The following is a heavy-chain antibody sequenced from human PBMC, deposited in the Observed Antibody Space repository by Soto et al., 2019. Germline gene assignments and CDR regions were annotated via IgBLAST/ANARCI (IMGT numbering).Heavy chain of an antibody. D-gene: IGHD6-13*01. J-gene: IGHJ4*02. CDR3: AKSQEIGTHFFDS. CDR1: GFTFSGFD. Sequence: GGSLRLSCEASGFTFSGFDMHWVRQPTGKGLEWVSSIGTAGDTYYAVSVKGRFTISRDNAKNSLSLQMNSLRAGDMAVYFCAKSQEIGTHFFDSWGQGTQVTVS. V-gene: IGHV3-13*01. CDR2: IGTAGDT.